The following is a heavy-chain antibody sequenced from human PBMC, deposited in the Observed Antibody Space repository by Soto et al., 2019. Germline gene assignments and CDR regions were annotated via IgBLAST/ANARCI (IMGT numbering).Heavy chain of an antibody. V-gene: IGHV4-4*02. CDR2: IYHSGST. CDR3: ARVSGSYYYGMDV. J-gene: IGHJ6*02. Sequence: QVQLQESGPGLVKPSGTLSLTCAVSGGSISSSNWWSWVRQPPGKGLEWIGEIYHSGSTNYHPSLKSRVTISVDNSNNQFSLTLSSVTAADTAVYYCARVSGSYYYGMDVWGQGTTVTVSS. CDR1: GGSISSSNW. D-gene: IGHD3-10*01.